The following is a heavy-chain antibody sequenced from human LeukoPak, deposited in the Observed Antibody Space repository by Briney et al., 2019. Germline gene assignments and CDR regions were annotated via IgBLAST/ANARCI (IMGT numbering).Heavy chain of an antibody. Sequence: GRSLRLSCAVSGFTFDDYAMHWVRQAPGKGLEWVSGISWNSNNIGYADSVKGRFTISRDNAKNSLYLQMNSLRAEDTALYYCAKAISGWYSTVNYWGQGTLVTVSS. V-gene: IGHV3-9*01. CDR1: GFTFDDYA. J-gene: IGHJ4*02. D-gene: IGHD6-19*01. CDR3: AKAISGWYSTVNY. CDR2: ISWNSNNI.